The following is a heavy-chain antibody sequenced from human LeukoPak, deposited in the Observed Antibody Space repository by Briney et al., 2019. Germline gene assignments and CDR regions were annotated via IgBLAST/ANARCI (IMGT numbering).Heavy chain of an antibody. Sequence: SQTLSLTCAISGDSVSSNTAAWNWTRQSPSRGLEWLGRTYYRSKWYNEYAVSVKSRISINPDTSKNQFSVQLNSVTPEDTAVYYCAREKLGTCAFDLWGQGTMVTVSS. D-gene: IGHD7-27*01. CDR3: AREKLGTCAFDL. CDR1: GDSVSSNTAA. V-gene: IGHV6-1*01. CDR2: TYYRSKWYN. J-gene: IGHJ3*01.